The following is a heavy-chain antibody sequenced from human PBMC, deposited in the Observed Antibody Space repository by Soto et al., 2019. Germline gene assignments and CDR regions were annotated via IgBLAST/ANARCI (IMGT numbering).Heavy chain of an antibody. CDR3: ARENYFDY. CDR1: GFTFSSYW. V-gene: IGHV3-74*01. Sequence: PGGSLRLSCAASGFTFSSYWMNWVRQAPGKGLVWVSRISSDGSSTTYADSVKGRFTISRDNAKNSLYLQMNSLRVEDTAIYFCARENYFDYWGQGTLVTVSS. CDR2: ISSDGSST. J-gene: IGHJ4*02.